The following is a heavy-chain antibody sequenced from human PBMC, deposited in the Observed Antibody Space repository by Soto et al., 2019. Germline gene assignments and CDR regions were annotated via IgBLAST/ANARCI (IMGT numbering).Heavy chain of an antibody. V-gene: IGHV4-31*03. J-gene: IGHJ4*02. CDR2: IYYSGNT. D-gene: IGHD5-12*01. CDR3: ARGLSVATVVTCYFDY. CDR1: GGSISSSDYY. Sequence: SETLSLTCTVSGGSISSSDYYWSWIRQHPGKGLEWIGYIYYSGNTYYNPSLKSRLTISVDTSKNQFSLKLNSVTAADTAVYYCARGLSVATVVTCYFDYWGQGTLVTISS.